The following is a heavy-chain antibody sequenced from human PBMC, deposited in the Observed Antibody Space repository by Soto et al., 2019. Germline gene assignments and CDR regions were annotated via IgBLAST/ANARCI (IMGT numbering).Heavy chain of an antibody. J-gene: IGHJ4*02. CDR3: ARAPRDSSGYSQYYFDY. D-gene: IGHD3-22*01. Sequence: QVQLVQSGAEVKKPGASVKVSCKASGYTFTGYYMHWVRHAPGQGLEWMGWINPNSGGTNYAQKFQGWVTMTRDTSISTAYMELGRLRSDDTAVYYCARAPRDSSGYSQYYFDYWGQGTLVTVSS. CDR1: GYTFTGYY. CDR2: INPNSGGT. V-gene: IGHV1-2*04.